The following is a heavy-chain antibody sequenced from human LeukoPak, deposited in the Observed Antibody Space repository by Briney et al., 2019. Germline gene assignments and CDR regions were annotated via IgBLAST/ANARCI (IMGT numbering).Heavy chain of an antibody. V-gene: IGHV3-7*01. CDR3: SRITTNGYFEY. CDR1: GFTFSSFW. CDR2: IRWDDER. Sequence: GGSLRLSCSASGFTFSSFWMGWVRQAPGKELEWVASIRWDDERHHVDSVTGRFSVSRDNAKNSLYLQMNSLRAEDTAVYFCSRITTNGYFEYWGQGALVTVSS. J-gene: IGHJ4*02. D-gene: IGHD1-1*01.